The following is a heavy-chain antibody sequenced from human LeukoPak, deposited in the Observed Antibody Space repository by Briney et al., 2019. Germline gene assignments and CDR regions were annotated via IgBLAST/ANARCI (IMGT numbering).Heavy chain of an antibody. CDR3: ARGGRWLQLALWY. D-gene: IGHD5-24*01. V-gene: IGHV3-30*02. Sequence: GGTLRLSCAASGFTFSSYGMHWVSQAPGKGLEWVAFIRYDGSNKYYADSVKGRFTISRDNSKNTLYLQMNSLRAEDTAVYYCARGGRWLQLALWYWGQGTLVTVSS. CDR1: GFTFSSYG. CDR2: IRYDGSNK. J-gene: IGHJ4*02.